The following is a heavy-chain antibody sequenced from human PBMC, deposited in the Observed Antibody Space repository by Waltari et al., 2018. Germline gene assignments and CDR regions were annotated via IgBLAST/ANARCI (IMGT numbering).Heavy chain of an antibody. Sequence: QVQLVQSGAEVKKPGASVKVSCKASGYTFTSYGISWVRQAPGQGLEWMGWISAYKGNTNYAQKRQGRVTMTTDTCTSTAYMELRSLRSDDTAVYYCARDQVTLWVTNAEYFQHWGQGTLVTVSS. V-gene: IGHV1-18*01. CDR3: ARDQVTLWVTNAEYFQH. J-gene: IGHJ1*01. D-gene: IGHD4-17*01. CDR2: ISAYKGNT. CDR1: GYTFTSYG.